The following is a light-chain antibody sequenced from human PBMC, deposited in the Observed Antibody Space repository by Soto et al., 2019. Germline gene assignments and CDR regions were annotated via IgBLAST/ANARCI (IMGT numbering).Light chain of an antibody. Sequence: QPVLTQAPSASGTPGQRVLISCSGSSSNVGTNTVNWYQQLPGTAPRLLVYGNNQRPSGIPDRFSGSKSGTSASLAISGLQSEDEADYHCAVWDDSLNAYAFGGGTKLTVL. V-gene: IGLV1-44*01. CDR1: SSNVGTNT. J-gene: IGLJ2*01. CDR3: AVWDDSLNAYA. CDR2: GNN.